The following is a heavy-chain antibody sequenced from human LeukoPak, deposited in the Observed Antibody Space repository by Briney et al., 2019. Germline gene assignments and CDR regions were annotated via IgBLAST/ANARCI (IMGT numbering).Heavy chain of an antibody. V-gene: IGHV3-21*01. D-gene: IGHD6-13*01. CDR1: GFTFSSYS. J-gene: IGHJ4*02. CDR3: ARAAYSSSWYDY. CDR2: ISSSSSYI. Sequence: GESLRLSCAASGFTFSSYSMNWVRQAPGKGLEWVSSISSSSSYIYYADSVKGRFTISRDNAKNSLYLQMNSLRAEDTAVYYCARAAYSSSWYDYWGQGTLVTVSS.